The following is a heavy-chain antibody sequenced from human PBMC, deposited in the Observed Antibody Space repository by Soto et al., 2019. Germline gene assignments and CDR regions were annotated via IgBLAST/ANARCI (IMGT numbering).Heavy chain of an antibody. Sequence: ASVKVSCKASGYTFLSYDINWVRQATGQGLEWMGWMNPNSGKACYAQQFQASVTMTRNTSISTAYMELSSLRSEDTAVYYCARVVGWYYDSSGYYPAEYFQHWGQGTLVTVSS. V-gene: IGHV1-8*01. J-gene: IGHJ1*01. CDR1: GYTFLSYD. D-gene: IGHD3-22*01. CDR2: MNPNSGKA. CDR3: ARVVGWYYDSSGYYPAEYFQH.